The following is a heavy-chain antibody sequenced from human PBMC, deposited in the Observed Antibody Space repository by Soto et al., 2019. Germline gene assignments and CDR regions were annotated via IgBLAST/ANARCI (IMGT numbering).Heavy chain of an antibody. CDR3: ARVSVVTTDAFDI. CDR2: IYYSGST. D-gene: IGHD4-17*01. V-gene: IGHV4-30-4*01. J-gene: IGHJ3*02. CDR1: GGSISSGDYY. Sequence: QVQLQESGPGLVKPSQTLSLTCTVSGGSISSGDYYWSWIRQPPGKGLEWIGYIYYSGSTYYNPSLKSRVTISVDTSKNQFSLKLSSVTAADTAVYYFARVSVVTTDAFDIWGQGTMVTVSS.